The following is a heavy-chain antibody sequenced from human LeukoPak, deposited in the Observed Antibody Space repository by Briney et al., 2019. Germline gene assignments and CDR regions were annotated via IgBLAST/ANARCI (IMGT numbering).Heavy chain of an antibody. J-gene: IGHJ4*02. CDR3: ARGDYYGSGSYFFDY. Sequence: ASVKVSCKVSGYTFTSYDISWVRQAPGQGLEWMGGIIPIFGTANYAQKFQGRVTITADESTSTAYMELSSLRSEDTAVYYCARGDYYGSGSYFFDYWGQGTLVTVSS. CDR1: GYTFTSYD. CDR2: IIPIFGTA. D-gene: IGHD3-10*01. V-gene: IGHV1-69*13.